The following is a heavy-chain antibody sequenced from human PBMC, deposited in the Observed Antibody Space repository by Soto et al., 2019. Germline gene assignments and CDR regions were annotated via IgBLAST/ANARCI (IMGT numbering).Heavy chain of an antibody. CDR1: GGSISSGDYY. D-gene: IGHD3-16*02. CDR3: ARVYDYVWGSYRYTVPWFDP. CDR2: IYYSGST. Sequence: PSETLSLTCTVSGGSISSGDYYWSWIRQPPGKGLEWIGYIYYSGSTYYNPSLKSRVTISVDTSKNQFSLKLSSVTAADTAVYYCARVYDYVWGSYRYTVPWFDPWGQGTQVTVSS. J-gene: IGHJ5*02. V-gene: IGHV4-30-4*01.